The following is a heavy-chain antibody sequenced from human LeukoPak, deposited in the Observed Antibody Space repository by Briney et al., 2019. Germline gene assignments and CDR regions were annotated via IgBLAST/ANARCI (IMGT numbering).Heavy chain of an antibody. CDR3: ASGYSLLFDY. V-gene: IGHV3-66*01. J-gene: IGHJ4*02. CDR1: GFNVSRNY. Sequence: GGSLRLSCAASGFNVSRNYMSWVRQAPGKGLQWVSVLYSGGTTYYADSVKGRFTISRDNSKDTLYLQMNSLRAEDTAVYYCASGYSLLFDYWGQGTLVTVSS. CDR2: LYSGGTT. D-gene: IGHD3-22*01.